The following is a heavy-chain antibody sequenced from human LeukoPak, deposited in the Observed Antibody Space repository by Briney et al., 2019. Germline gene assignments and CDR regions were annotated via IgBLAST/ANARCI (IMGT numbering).Heavy chain of an antibody. CDR1: GDSISSGGCY. J-gene: IGHJ3*02. Sequence: SETLSLTCTVSGDSISSGGCYWSWIRQHPGKGLEWIGYIYYSETTAYNPSLKSRLTISVDTSKNQFSLKLSSVTAADTAVYYCARMTGGSAFDIWGQGTVVAVSS. D-gene: IGHD3-16*01. CDR2: IYYSETT. CDR3: ARMTGGSAFDI. V-gene: IGHV4-31*03.